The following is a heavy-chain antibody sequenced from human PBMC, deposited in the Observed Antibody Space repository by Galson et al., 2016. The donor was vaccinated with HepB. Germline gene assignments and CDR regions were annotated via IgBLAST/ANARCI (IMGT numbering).Heavy chain of an antibody. D-gene: IGHD2-21*02. CDR1: GFTFSKFA. J-gene: IGHJ3*02. CDR3: ATEGGVMVTSIDAFDT. V-gene: IGHV3-30-3*02. CDR2: VSYDARNK. Sequence: SLRLSCAPSGFTFSKFAMHWVRQAPGKGLEWVAFVSYDARNKYYADSVRGRFTISRDNSKNTLYVQMDSLRPEDTAVYYCATEGGVMVTSIDAFDTWGHGTMVTVSS.